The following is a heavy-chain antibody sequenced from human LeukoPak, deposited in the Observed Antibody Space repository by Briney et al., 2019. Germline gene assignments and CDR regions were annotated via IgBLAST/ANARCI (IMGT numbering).Heavy chain of an antibody. CDR2: IYYSGST. V-gene: IGHV4-31*03. CDR1: GGSISSGGYY. CDR3: ARNYDFWSGYNWFDP. J-gene: IGHJ5*02. D-gene: IGHD3-3*01. Sequence: SETLSLTCTASGGSISSGGYYWSWIRQHPGKGLEWIGYIYYSGSTYYNPSLKSRVTISVDTSKNQFSLKLSSVTAADTAVYYCARNYDFWSGYNWFDPWGQGTLVTVSS.